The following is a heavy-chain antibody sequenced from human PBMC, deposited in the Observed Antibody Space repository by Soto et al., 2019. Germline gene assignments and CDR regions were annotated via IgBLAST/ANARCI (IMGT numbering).Heavy chain of an antibody. Sequence: PGESLKISCKGSGYSFTSYWIGWVRQMPGKGLEWMGIIYPGDSDTRYSPSFQGQVTISADKSISTAYLQWSSLKASDTAMYYCARGVEMATISPQNFDYWGQGTLVTVSS. V-gene: IGHV5-51*01. J-gene: IGHJ4*02. D-gene: IGHD5-12*01. CDR3: ARGVEMATISPQNFDY. CDR2: IYPGDSDT. CDR1: GYSFTSYW.